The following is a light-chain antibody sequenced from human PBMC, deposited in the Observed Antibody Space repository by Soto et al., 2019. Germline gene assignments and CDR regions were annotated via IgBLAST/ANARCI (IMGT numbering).Light chain of an antibody. CDR2: FAS. CDR3: QQSYTTPHT. CDR1: QSIDKY. V-gene: IGKV1-39*01. J-gene: IGKJ2*01. Sequence: DIQMTQSPSSLSASVGDRVTITCRASQSIDKYLNWYQQKPGKAPTLLIYFASSLQSGVPSRFSGIGSGTDFTLNISSLQPEDFAAYYCQQSYTTPHTFGQGTKLQIK.